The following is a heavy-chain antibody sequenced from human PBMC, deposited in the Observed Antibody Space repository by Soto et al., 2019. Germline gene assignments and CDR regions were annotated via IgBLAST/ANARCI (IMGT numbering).Heavy chain of an antibody. CDR2: IYYSGST. CDR3: ARDRHNNFXDP. D-gene: IGHD6-6*01. J-gene: IGHJ5*02. CDR1: GASMSSGGYY. V-gene: IGHV4-31*03. Sequence: PSETLSLTCTVSGASMSSGGYYWTWIRQSPGKGLEWIGYIYYSGSTYYNPSLESRVAISLDTSRSQFSLTLHSVTAADTAIYYCARDRHNNFXDPWGQGTLVTVSS.